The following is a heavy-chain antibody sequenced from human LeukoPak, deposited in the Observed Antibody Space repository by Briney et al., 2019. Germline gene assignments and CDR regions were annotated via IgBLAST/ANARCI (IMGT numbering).Heavy chain of an antibody. V-gene: IGHV3-21*01. D-gene: IGHD3-10*01. CDR3: ARGRSITILRGVAISDGFDM. Sequence: PGGSLRLSCAASGFTFSRHGVNWVRQAPGKGLEWVSFIDTTSSYIYYADSMKGRFTISRDNAKNSLYLEMNSLRAEDTAVYYCARGRSITILRGVAISDGFDMWGQGTMVIVSS. J-gene: IGHJ3*02. CDR2: IDTTSSYI. CDR1: GFTFSRHG.